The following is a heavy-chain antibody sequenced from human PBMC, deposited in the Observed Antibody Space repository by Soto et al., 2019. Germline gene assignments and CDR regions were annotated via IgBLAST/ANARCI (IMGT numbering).Heavy chain of an antibody. J-gene: IGHJ6*02. D-gene: IGHD6-19*01. CDR2: ISAYNGNT. V-gene: IGHV1-18*01. CDR3: AMAVGYYYGMDV. Sequence: QVQLVQSGAEVKKPGASVKVSCKASVYTFTSYGISWVRQAPGQVLEWIGWISAYNGNTNYAQKLQGRVTMTTDASTSTAHMELRRLRSDDTAVYSFAMAVGYYYGMDVWGQGTTVSVS. CDR1: VYTFTSYG.